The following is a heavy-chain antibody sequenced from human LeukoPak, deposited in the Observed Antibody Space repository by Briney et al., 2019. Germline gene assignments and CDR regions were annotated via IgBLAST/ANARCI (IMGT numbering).Heavy chain of an antibody. J-gene: IGHJ6*03. Sequence: GASVKVSCKASGGTFSIDAITWVRQAPGQGLEWMGWINPNSGGTNYAQKFQGRVTMTRDTSISTAYMELSRLRSDDTAVYYCARRTLKNSGYDPGYYYYYMDVWGKGTTVTVSS. D-gene: IGHD5-12*01. CDR1: GGTFSIDA. V-gene: IGHV1-2*02. CDR3: ARRTLKNSGYDPGYYYYYMDV. CDR2: INPNSGGT.